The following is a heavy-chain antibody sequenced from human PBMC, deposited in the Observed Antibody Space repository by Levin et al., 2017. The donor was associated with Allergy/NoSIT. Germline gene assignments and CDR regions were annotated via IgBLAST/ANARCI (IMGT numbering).Heavy chain of an antibody. D-gene: IGHD6-6*01. CDR1: GFTFSSYA. CDR3: AKSRSSSAAAANY. CDR2: ISGSGEST. J-gene: IGHJ4*02. Sequence: SCAASGFTFSSYAMTWVRQAPGKGLEWVSTISGSGESTYYADSVKGRFTISRDDSKNTLYLQMNSLRAEDTAVYFCAKSRSSSAAAANYWGQGTLVTVSS. V-gene: IGHV3-23*01.